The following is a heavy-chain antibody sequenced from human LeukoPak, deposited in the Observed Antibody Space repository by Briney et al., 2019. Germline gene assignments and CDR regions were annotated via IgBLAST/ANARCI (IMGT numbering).Heavy chain of an antibody. Sequence: GRSLRLSCAASGFNFNSYAVHWVRQAPGKGLEWVAVIAYDGSINFYAASVKGRFTISRDNSKNTLYLQMNSLRAEDSALYFCARDRRYCGGGSCYFDYFFEYWGQGTLVTVSS. CDR1: GFNFNSYA. D-gene: IGHD2-15*01. V-gene: IGHV3-30-3*01. CDR2: IAYDGSIN. J-gene: IGHJ4*02. CDR3: ARDRRYCGGGSCYFDYFFEY.